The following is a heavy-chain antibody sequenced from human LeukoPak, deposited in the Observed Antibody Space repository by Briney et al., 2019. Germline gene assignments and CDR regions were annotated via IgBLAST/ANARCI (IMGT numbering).Heavy chain of an antibody. CDR1: GGSISSYY. CDR3: ARDSEAVEYIDAFDI. J-gene: IGHJ3*02. D-gene: IGHD6-19*01. Sequence: KPSETLSLTCTVSGGSISSYYWSWIRQPPGKGLEWIGYIYYSGSTNYNPSLKSRVTISVDTSKNQFSLKLSSVTAADTAVYYCARDSEAVEYIDAFDIWGQGTMVTVSS. V-gene: IGHV4-59*01. CDR2: IYYSGST.